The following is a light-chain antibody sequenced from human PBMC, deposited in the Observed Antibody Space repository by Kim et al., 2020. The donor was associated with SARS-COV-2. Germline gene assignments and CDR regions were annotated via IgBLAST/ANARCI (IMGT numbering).Light chain of an antibody. CDR2: GAS. J-gene: IGKJ2*01. Sequence: IRNDLGWYQQKPGKAPKRLIYGASSLPSRVPSRFSGSRSGTEFTLTISSLQPEDFASYYCLQYNSYPYTFGQGTKLEI. CDR1: IRND. V-gene: IGKV1-17*01. CDR3: LQYNSYPYT.